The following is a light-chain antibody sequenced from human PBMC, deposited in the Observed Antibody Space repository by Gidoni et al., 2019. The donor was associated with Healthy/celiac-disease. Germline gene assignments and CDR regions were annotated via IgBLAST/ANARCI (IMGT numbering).Light chain of an antibody. CDR1: SSDVGGYNY. Sequence: QTRSVSGSPGQSVTISCTGTSSDVGGYNYVSWYQQHPGKAPKLMIYDVSKRPSGVPDRFSGSKSGNTASLTISGLQAEDEADYYCCSYAGSYTLVFD. CDR3: CSYAGSYTLV. J-gene: IGLJ6*01. CDR2: DVS. V-gene: IGLV2-11*01.